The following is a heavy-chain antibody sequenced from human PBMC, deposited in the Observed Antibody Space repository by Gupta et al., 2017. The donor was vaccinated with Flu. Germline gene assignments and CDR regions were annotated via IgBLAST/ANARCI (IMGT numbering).Heavy chain of an antibody. D-gene: IGHD3-3*01. V-gene: IGHV1-69*01. Sequence: PGQGLEWMGGIIPIFGTANYAQKFQGRVTIIADESTSTAYMELSSLRSEDTAAYYCARATIDPNYYYYYMDVWGKGTTVTVSS. CDR2: IIPIFGTA. J-gene: IGHJ6*03. CDR3: ARATIDPNYYYYYMDV.